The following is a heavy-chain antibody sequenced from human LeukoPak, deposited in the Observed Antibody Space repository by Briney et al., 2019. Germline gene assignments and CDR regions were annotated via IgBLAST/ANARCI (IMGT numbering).Heavy chain of an antibody. D-gene: IGHD2-15*01. J-gene: IGHJ6*02. V-gene: IGHV3-66*01. CDR2: IYSGGST. CDR3: ARDRSGYCSGGSCYSGPNYYYGMDV. Sequence: ETLSLTCAVYGGSFSGYYWSWVRQAPGKGLEWVSVIYSGGSTYYADSVKGRFTISRDDSKNTLYLQMNSLRAEDTAVYYCARDRSGYCSGGSCYSGPNYYYGMDVWGQGTTVTVSS. CDR1: GGSFSGYY.